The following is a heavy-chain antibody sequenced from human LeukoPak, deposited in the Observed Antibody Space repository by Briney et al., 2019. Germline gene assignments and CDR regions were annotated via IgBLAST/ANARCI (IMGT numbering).Heavy chain of an antibody. CDR1: GFTFSDYY. CDR3: ARGGDGGDGFDY. Sequence: GGSLILSCAASGFTFSDYYMSWIRQAPGKGLEWVSYISSSSSYTNYADSVKGRFTISRDNAKNSLYLQMNSLRAEDTAVYYCARGGDGGDGFDYWGQGTLVTVSS. V-gene: IGHV3-11*06. CDR2: ISSSSSYT. D-gene: IGHD2-21*02. J-gene: IGHJ4*02.